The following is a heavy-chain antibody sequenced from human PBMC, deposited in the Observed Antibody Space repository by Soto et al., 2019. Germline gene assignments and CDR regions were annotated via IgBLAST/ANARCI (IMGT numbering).Heavy chain of an antibody. D-gene: IGHD2-2*03. J-gene: IGHJ3*02. Sequence: QVQLQESGPGLVKPSETLSLTCKVSGDSISDYYWGWIRQSPGHGLEWIGYIYISGSTDSNPSLQSRATISIDPSKHQFSLALKSVTAADTAVYYCARDLGIGSGAFDIWGPGTVVTFSS. CDR1: GDSISDYY. CDR3: ARDLGIGSGAFDI. CDR2: IYISGST. V-gene: IGHV4-59*01.